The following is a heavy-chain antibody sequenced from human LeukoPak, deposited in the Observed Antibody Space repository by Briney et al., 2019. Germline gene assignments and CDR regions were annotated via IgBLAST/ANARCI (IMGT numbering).Heavy chain of an antibody. CDR3: AREYGSGSS. D-gene: IGHD3-10*01. V-gene: IGHV4-59*01. CDR2: IYYSGST. CDR1: GVSISSYY. J-gene: IGHJ5*02. Sequence: SETLSLTCTVSGVSISSYYWSWIRQPPGKRLEWIGFIYYSGSTNYNPSLKSRVTISVDTSKNQSSLKLSSVPAADTAVYYCAREYGSGSSWGQGTLVTVCS.